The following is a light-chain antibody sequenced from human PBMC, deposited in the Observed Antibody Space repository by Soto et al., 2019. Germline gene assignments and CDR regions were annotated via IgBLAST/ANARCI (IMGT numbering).Light chain of an antibody. CDR1: QSVSSSY. V-gene: IGKV3D-20*02. Sequence: EIVLTQSPGTLSLSPGERATLSCRASQSVSSSYLVWYQQKPGQAPRLLIYGASIRATGIPDRFSGSGSGTDFTLTITSLEPEDFAVYSCQQRSDWPITFGQGTRLEI. CDR3: QQRSDWPIT. J-gene: IGKJ5*01. CDR2: GAS.